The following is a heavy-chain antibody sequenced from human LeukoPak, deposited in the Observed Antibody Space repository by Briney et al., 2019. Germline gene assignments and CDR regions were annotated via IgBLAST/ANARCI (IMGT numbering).Heavy chain of an antibody. V-gene: IGHV3-9*01. CDR1: GFTFDDYA. CDR3: AKAGIYYGSGDGAFDI. D-gene: IGHD3-10*01. J-gene: IGHJ3*02. Sequence: PGGSLRLSCAAPGFTFDDYAMHWVRQAPGKGLEWVSGTSWNSGSIGYADSVKGRFTISRDNAKNSLYLQMNSLRAEDTALYYCAKAGIYYGSGDGAFDIWGQGTMVTVSS. CDR2: TSWNSGSI.